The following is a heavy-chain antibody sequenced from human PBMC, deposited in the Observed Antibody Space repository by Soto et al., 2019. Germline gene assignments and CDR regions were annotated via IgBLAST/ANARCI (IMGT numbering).Heavy chain of an antibody. V-gene: IGHV3-21*01. D-gene: IGHD3-22*01. CDR2: ISSSSAYI. J-gene: IGHJ4*02. CDR3: VRARATDSRPDY. CDR1: GFTFSIYT. Sequence: GGSLRLSCAASGFTFSIYTMTWVRQAPGKGLEWISSISSSSAYIYSADSLKGRFTISRDNAKNSLHPQMNSLRAEDTAAYYCVRARATDSRPDYWGQGTLVTVSS.